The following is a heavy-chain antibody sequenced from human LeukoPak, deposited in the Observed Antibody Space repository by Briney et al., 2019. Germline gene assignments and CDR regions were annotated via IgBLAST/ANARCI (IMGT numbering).Heavy chain of an antibody. D-gene: IGHD1-1*01. CDR2: ISHRGTT. CDR3: TREQAGTIVDD. V-gene: IGHV4-38-2*02. J-gene: IGHJ4*02. CDR1: GYSVSAGYY. Sequence: SETLSLTCAVSGYSVSAGYYWGWIRQSPGKGLEWIGSISHRGTTYHNPSLKSRIIISLGTSKNQFSLSLTSVTAADTATYYCTREQAGTIVDDWGQGTLVTVSS.